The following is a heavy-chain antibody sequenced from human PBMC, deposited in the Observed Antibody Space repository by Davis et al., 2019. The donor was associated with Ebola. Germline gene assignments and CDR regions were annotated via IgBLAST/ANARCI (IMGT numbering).Heavy chain of an antibody. V-gene: IGHV6-1*01. Sequence: HSQTLSLTCAISGDSVSGNSGAWNWIRQSPSRGLEWLGRTYYSSKWYNDYAVSVKSRMTINADTSKNQFSLQLNSVTPEDTAVYYCARFRWELRGFDYWGQGTLVTVSS. CDR1: GDSVSGNSGA. CDR2: TYYSSKWYN. D-gene: IGHD1-26*01. J-gene: IGHJ4*02. CDR3: ARFRWELRGFDY.